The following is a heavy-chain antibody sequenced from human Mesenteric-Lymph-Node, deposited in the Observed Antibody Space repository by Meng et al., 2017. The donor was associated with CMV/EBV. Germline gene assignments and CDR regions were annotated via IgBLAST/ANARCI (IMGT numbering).Heavy chain of an antibody. Sequence: SETLSLTCTVSGGSVSGYYWNWIRQAPGKGLEWIGYMYHSGSTSYSPSPKSRVSISIDKSKSQFSLNLSSVTAADTAVYYCARGSAARRMGFDYWGQGTLVTVSS. CDR1: GGSVSGYY. V-gene: IGHV4-59*02. J-gene: IGHJ4*02. CDR3: ARGSAARRMGFDY. CDR2: MYHSGST. D-gene: IGHD6-6*01.